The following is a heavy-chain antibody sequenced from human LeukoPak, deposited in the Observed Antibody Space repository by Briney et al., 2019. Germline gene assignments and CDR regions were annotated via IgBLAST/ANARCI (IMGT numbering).Heavy chain of an antibody. V-gene: IGHV4-34*01. D-gene: IGHD3-22*01. CDR2: INHSGST. J-gene: IGHJ4*02. CDR3: ARDPHYYDSSGYYNDY. Sequence: SETLSLTCAVYGGSFSGYYWSWIRQPPGKGLEWIGEINHSGSTNYNPSLKSRVTISIDKSKNQFSLKLSSVTAADTAVYYCARDPHYYDSSGYYNDYWGQGTLVTVSS. CDR1: GGSFSGYY.